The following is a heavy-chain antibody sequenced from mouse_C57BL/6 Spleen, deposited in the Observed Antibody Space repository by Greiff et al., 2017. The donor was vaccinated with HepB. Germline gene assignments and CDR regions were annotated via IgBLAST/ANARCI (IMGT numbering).Heavy chain of an antibody. CDR2: INPSSGYT. Sequence: VQLQQSGAELAKPGASVKLSCKASGYTFTSYWMHWVKQRPGQGLEWIGYINPSSGYTKYNQKFKDKATLTAAKASSPAYMQLSSLTYEDSAVYYCARGPYYGSSLYYFDYWGQGTTLTVSS. V-gene: IGHV1-7*01. CDR1: GYTFTSYW. D-gene: IGHD1-1*01. J-gene: IGHJ2*01. CDR3: ARGPYYGSSLYYFDY.